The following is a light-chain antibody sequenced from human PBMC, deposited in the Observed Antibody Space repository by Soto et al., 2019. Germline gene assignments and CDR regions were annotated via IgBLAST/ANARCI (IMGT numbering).Light chain of an antibody. V-gene: IGKV3D-15*01. CDR2: GAS. CDR3: QQNKHWHASLFT. J-gene: IGKJ2*01. CDR1: QSVSSK. Sequence: EIVMTQSPATLSVSPGERATLSCRASQSVSSKLAWYQHKPGQAPRLLIYGASTRATGIPARFSVSVSGTGFALTLSILQSEHVAVYYCQQNKHWHASLFTFGQGTKLEIK.